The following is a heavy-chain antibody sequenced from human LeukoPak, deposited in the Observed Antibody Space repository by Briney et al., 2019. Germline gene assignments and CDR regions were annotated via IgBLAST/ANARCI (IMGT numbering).Heavy chain of an antibody. CDR1: GFTFSSYA. J-gene: IGHJ4*01. V-gene: IGHV3-23*01. Sequence: GGSLRLSCVASGFTFSSYAMSWVRQAPGKGLEWVSVISGSGGSTYYADSVKGRLTISRDKSKNALYLQMNSLRDEDTAVYYCAKLAAGSWTDHWGQGTLVTVSS. D-gene: IGHD6-13*01. CDR2: ISGSGGST. CDR3: AKLAAGSWTDH.